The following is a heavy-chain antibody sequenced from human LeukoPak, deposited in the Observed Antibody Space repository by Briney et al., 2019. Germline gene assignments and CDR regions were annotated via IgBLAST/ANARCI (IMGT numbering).Heavy chain of an antibody. CDR3: ARVCAPYSSNHFDY. CDR2: IYYSGST. D-gene: IGHD6-13*01. J-gene: IGHJ4*02. Sequence: PSETLSLTCTVSGGSISSYYWSWIRQPPGKGLEWIGYIYYSGSTNYNPSLKSRVTISVDTSKNQFSLKLSSVTAADTAVYYCARVCAPYSSNHFDYWGQGTLVTVSS. CDR1: GGSISSYY. V-gene: IGHV4-59*01.